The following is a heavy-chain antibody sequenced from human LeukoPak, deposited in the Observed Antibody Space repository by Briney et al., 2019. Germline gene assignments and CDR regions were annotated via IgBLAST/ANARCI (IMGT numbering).Heavy chain of an antibody. CDR2: IWYDGSNK. J-gene: IGHJ5*02. V-gene: IGHV3-33*06. D-gene: IGHD4-11*01. CDR3: AKEEVSDYLDP. Sequence: PGGSLRLSCAASGFTFSSYGMHWVRQAPGKGLEWVAVIWYDGSNKYYADSVKGRFTISRDNSKNTLYLQMNSLRAEDTAVYYCAKEEVSDYLDPWGQGTPVTVSS. CDR1: GFTFSSYG.